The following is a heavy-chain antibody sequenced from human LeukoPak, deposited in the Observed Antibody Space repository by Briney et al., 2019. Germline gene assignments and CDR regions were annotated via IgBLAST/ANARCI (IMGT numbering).Heavy chain of an antibody. CDR2: ISYDGSNE. CDR1: GFTFSSYG. CDR3: AKARGTYYFDC. Sequence: GGSLRLSCAASGFTFSSYGMHWVRQAPGKGLEWLAVISYDGSNEYYAHSVKGRFTISRDNSKNTLFLQMNSLRPEDTAVYYCAKARGTYYFDCWGQGTLVTVPS. J-gene: IGHJ4*02. V-gene: IGHV3-30*18. D-gene: IGHD6-25*01.